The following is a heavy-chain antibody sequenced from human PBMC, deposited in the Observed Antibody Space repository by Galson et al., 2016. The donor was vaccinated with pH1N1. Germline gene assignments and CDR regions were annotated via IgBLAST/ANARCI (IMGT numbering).Heavy chain of an antibody. D-gene: IGHD2-21*02. CDR2: INIDGSTT. CDR3: ARPRATALAYGFDP. J-gene: IGHJ5*02. Sequence: SLRLSCAASGFTFSDYWIHWVRQAPGKGLVWVSHINIDGSTTVYADSVKGRFTISRDNARNTLFLQMNSLRAEDTGVYYCARPRATALAYGFDPWGQGTLVTVSS. V-gene: IGHV3-74*01. CDR1: GFTFSDYW.